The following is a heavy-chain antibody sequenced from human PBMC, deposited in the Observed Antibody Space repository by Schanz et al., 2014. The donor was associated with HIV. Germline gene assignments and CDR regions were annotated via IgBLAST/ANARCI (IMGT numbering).Heavy chain of an antibody. CDR1: GFTFSDYY. J-gene: IGHJ3*02. CDR2: ISGSGNTI. Sequence: QVQLVESGGGVVQPGRSLRLSCAASGFTFSDYYMSWIRQAPGKGLEWVSYISGSGNTIYYADSVKGRFTISRDNSKNTLYLQMNSLRAEDTAVYYCAKGKGLTVVVVDAFDIWGQGTMVTVSS. D-gene: IGHD3-22*01. V-gene: IGHV3-11*01. CDR3: AKGKGLTVVVVDAFDI.